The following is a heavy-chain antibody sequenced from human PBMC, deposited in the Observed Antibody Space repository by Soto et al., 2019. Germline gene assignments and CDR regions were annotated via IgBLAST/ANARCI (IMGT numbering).Heavy chain of an antibody. V-gene: IGHV3-48*02. Sequence: PGGSLRLSCAASGFTFSSYSMNWVRQAPGKGLEWVSYISSSSSTIYYADSVKGRFTISRDNAKNSLYLQMNSLRDEDTAVYYCARGITIFALTTHYYYYGMDVWGQGTTVTVSS. D-gene: IGHD3-3*01. CDR3: ARGITIFALTTHYYYYGMDV. CDR1: GFTFSSYS. J-gene: IGHJ6*02. CDR2: ISSSSSTI.